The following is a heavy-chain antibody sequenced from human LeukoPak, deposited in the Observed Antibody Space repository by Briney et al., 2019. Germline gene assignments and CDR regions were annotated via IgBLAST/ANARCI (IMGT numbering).Heavy chain of an antibody. CDR2: ITPVFGTA. CDR1: GGTFSNYA. CDR3: ARASSDDTAMATPFAY. V-gene: IGHV1-69*06. Sequence: SVKVSCKASGGTFSNYAINWVRQAPGQGLEWMGGITPVFGTANYLQKFQGRVTITADKSTSTAYMELSRLRSEDTAIYYCARASSDDTAMATPFAYWGQGTLVTVSS. J-gene: IGHJ4*02. D-gene: IGHD5-18*01.